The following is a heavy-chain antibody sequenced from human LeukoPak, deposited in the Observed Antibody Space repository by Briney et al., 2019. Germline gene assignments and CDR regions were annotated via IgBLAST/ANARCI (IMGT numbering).Heavy chain of an antibody. V-gene: IGHV5-51*01. CDR3: ARPNITSYYDSRGYVDV. J-gene: IGHJ3*01. D-gene: IGHD3-22*01. Sequence: GESLKISCKGSGYRFNAYWIAWVRQMPGQGLEWMGIIYPDDSDTRYSPSFQGQVTISADKSVRTAYLQWSSLKASDTAMYYCARPNITSYYDSRGYVDVWGQGTMVTVSS. CDR1: GYRFNAYW. CDR2: IYPDDSDT.